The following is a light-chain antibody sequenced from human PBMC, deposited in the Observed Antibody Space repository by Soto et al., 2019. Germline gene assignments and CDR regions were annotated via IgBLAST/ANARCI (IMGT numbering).Light chain of an antibody. Sequence: QSALTQPRSASGSPGQSVAISCTGTSSDVGGYDYVSWYQQHPGKAPNVIIFDVSKRPSGVPDRFSGSKSGNTASLTISGLQAEDEADYYCCSYACGPYGFGTGTKVTVL. CDR3: CSYACGPYG. V-gene: IGLV2-11*01. CDR1: SSDVGGYDY. J-gene: IGLJ1*01. CDR2: DVS.